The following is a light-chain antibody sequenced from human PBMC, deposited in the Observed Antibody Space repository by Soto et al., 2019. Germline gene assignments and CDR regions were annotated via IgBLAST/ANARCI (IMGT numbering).Light chain of an antibody. V-gene: IGKV3-20*01. CDR2: GTS. J-gene: IGKJ5*01. Sequence: DIVMTRSPSTLSLSPGEPVPLSCRASQSVSSYLAWYQQTPGQAPRLLIYGTSSRATGIPDRFSGSGSGTDFTLTISRLEPEDFAVYYCQQYGNSPITFGQGTRLEIK. CDR1: QSVSSY. CDR3: QQYGNSPIT.